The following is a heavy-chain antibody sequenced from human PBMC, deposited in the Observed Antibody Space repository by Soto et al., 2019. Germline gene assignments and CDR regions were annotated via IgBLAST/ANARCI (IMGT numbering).Heavy chain of an antibody. J-gene: IGHJ5*02. D-gene: IGHD3-16*01. CDR2: ISAYNGNT. V-gene: IGHV1-18*01. CDR1: GYTFTNFG. Sequence: VQLVQSGAEVKKPGASVKVSCKTSGYTFTNFGLIWVRQAPGQGLEWMGWISAYNGNTNYAQNFQGRVTMTTDTSTSKAYMELRSLRSDDTAGYYRARGGTPTYHWGQGTLVTVSS. CDR3: ARGGTPTYH.